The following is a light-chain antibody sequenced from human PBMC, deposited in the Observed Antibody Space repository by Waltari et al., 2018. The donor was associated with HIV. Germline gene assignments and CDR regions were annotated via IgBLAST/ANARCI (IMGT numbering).Light chain of an antibody. CDR2: AVT. V-gene: IGLV2-23*02. CDR3: CSYAGSSRNV. J-gene: IGLJ1*01. CDR1: SSDVGNYNY. Sequence: QSALTQPASVSGSPGQSITISCTGTSSDVGNYNYLSWYQQFPGKDPKLMSYAVTKRPSGVSNRFSGSKSGNTAFLIISGLQAEDEADYYCCSYAGSSRNVFGTGTKVTVL.